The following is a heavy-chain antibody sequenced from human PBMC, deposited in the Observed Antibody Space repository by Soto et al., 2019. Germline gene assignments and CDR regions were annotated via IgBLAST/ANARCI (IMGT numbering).Heavy chain of an antibody. D-gene: IGHD2-2*01. V-gene: IGHV2-70*01. CDR3: ARSFRYCSSTSCYPTEYNWFDP. J-gene: IGHJ5*02. CDR1: GFSLSTSGMC. CDR2: IDWDDDK. Sequence: GCGPTLVNPTQTLTLTCTFSGFSLSTSGMCVSWIRQPPGKALEWLALIDWDDDKYYSTSLKTRLTISKDTSKNQVVPTMTNMDPVDTATYYCARSFRYCSSTSCYPTEYNWFDPWGQGTLVTVSS.